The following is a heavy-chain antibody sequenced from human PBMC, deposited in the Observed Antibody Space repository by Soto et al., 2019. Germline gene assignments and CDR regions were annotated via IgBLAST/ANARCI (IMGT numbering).Heavy chain of an antibody. V-gene: IGHV2-5*02. Sequence: QITLKESGPTLVKPTQTLTLTCSFSGFSLSTRGMSVGWIRQPPGKALEWLALIYWDDDKRYSPSLKSRLTITKDTYINHVVLTMTNMDPVDTATYYCAHVLGYCSCGSCYSGPSDYWGQGTLVTVSS. D-gene: IGHD2-15*01. CDR1: GFSLSTRGMS. CDR2: IYWDDDK. CDR3: AHVLGYCSCGSCYSGPSDY. J-gene: IGHJ4*02.